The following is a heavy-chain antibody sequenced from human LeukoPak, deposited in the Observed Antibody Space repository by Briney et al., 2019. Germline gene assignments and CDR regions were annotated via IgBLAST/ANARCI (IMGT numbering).Heavy chain of an antibody. CDR2: IYYSGST. CDR1: GGSISSSSYY. CDR3: ARLGSTGYYDSSGSRRAALDY. Sequence: SETLSLTCTVSGGSISSSSYYRGWIRQPPGKGLEWIGSIYYSGSTYYNPSLKSRVTISVDTSKNQFSLKLSSVTAADTAVYYCARLGSTGYYDSSGSRRAALDYRGQGTLVTVSS. J-gene: IGHJ4*02. V-gene: IGHV4-39*01. D-gene: IGHD3-22*01.